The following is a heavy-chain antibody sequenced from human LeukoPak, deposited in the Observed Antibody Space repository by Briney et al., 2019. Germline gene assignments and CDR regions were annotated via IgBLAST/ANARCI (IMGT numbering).Heavy chain of an antibody. V-gene: IGHV4-34*01. D-gene: IGHD6-13*01. CDR2: INHSGST. Sequence: SETLSLTCAVYGGSFSGYYWSWIRQPPGKELEWIGEINHSGSTNYNPSLKSRVTISVDTSKNQFSLKLSSVTAADTAVYYCARTSRVYSSSWSFDYWGQGTLVTVSS. CDR3: ARTSRVYSSSWSFDY. J-gene: IGHJ4*02. CDR1: GGSFSGYY.